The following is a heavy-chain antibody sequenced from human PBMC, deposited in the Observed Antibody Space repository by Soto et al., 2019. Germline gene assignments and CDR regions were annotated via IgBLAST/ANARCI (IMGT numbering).Heavy chain of an antibody. V-gene: IGHV3-48*01. CDR1: GFTFSSYS. CDR2: ISSSSTTK. J-gene: IGHJ5*02. D-gene: IGHD2-15*01. CDR3: ARDGCSGSNCLNWFDP. Sequence: PGGSLRLSCAASGFTFSSYSMNWVHQAPGKGLEWVSYISSSSTTKYYADSVKGRFTISRDNAKNSLYLQMNSLRAEDTAVYYCARDGCSGSNCLNWFDPWGQGTLVTVSS.